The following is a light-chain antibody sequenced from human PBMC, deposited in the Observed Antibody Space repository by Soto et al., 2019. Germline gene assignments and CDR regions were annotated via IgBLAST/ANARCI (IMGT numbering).Light chain of an antibody. J-gene: IGKJ3*01. CDR1: QSVSSY. CDR2: DAS. Sequence: EIVLTQSPATLSLSPGERATLSCRASQSVSSYLAWYQQKPGQAPRLLIYDASNRATGIPARFSGSGSGADFTLTICSREPEDFAVYYCQQRRNWPPSFTFGAVTKVDI. V-gene: IGKV3-11*01. CDR3: QQRRNWPPSFT.